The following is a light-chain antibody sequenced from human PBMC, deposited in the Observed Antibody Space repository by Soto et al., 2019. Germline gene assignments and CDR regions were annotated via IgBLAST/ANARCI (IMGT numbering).Light chain of an antibody. CDR2: AAS. J-gene: IGKJ2*01. CDR3: QQSYSTLMYT. V-gene: IGKV1-39*01. CDR1: QSISSY. Sequence: DIQMTQSPSTLSGSVGDRVTITCRASQSISSYLNWYQQKPGKAPKLLIYAASSLQSGVPSRFSGSGSGTDFTLTISSLQPEDFATYYCQQSYSTLMYTFGQGTKVDIK.